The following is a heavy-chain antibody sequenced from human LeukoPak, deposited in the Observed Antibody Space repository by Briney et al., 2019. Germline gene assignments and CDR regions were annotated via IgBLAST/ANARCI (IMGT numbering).Heavy chain of an antibody. D-gene: IGHD3-3*01. V-gene: IGHV1-58*01. J-gene: IGHJ4*02. Sequence: SVRVSCKASGFTFTSSAVQWVRQARGQRLEWIGWIVVGSGNTNYAQKFQERVTITRDMSTSTAYMELSSLRSEDTAVYYCAAVPYYDFWSGYYTCDYWGQGTLVTVCS. CDR3: AAVPYYDFWSGYYTCDY. CDR1: GFTFTSSA. CDR2: IVVGSGNT.